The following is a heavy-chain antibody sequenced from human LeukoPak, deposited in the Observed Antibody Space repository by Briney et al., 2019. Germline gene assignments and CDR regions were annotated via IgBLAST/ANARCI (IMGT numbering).Heavy chain of an antibody. V-gene: IGHV1-8*01. J-gene: IGHJ4*02. CDR2: MNPNSGNT. D-gene: IGHD4-17*01. CDR1: GYTFTSYD. CDR3: ARVGGDTVTNRY. Sequence: GASVKVSCKSSGYTFTSYDINWVRPATGQGLEWMGWMNPNSGNTGYAQKFQGRVTMTRNTSISTAYMELSSLRSEDTAVYYCARVGGDTVTNRYWGQGTLVTVSS.